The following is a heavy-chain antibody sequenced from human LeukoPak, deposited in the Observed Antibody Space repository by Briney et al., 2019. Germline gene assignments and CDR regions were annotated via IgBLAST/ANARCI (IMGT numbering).Heavy chain of an antibody. Sequence: PSETLSLTCTVSGGSISSGSYYWSWIRQPAGKGLEWIGRIYTSGSTNYNPSLKSRVTISVDTSKNQFSLKLSSVTAADTAVYYCAGEAVAGRRDWFDPWGQGTLVTVSS. D-gene: IGHD6-19*01. CDR2: IYTSGST. CDR1: GGSISSGSYY. J-gene: IGHJ5*02. V-gene: IGHV4-61*02. CDR3: AGEAVAGRRDWFDP.